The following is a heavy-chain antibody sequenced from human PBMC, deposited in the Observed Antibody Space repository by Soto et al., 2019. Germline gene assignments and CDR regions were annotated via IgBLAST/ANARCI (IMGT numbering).Heavy chain of an antibody. J-gene: IGHJ3*02. CDR2: IIPMFDTT. D-gene: IGHD3-22*01. CDR3: AIGQYSFDSIGYDGAVDI. V-gene: IGHV1-69*13. Sequence: GASLKVSWKTSGGSFSNYAVSWGRKTPGPGLEWMGGIIPMFDTTNNAQKFQGRVTITADESTSTAYMELSSLRTADTAVYYCAIGQYSFDSIGYDGAVDILCQGTEVS. CDR1: GGSFSNYA.